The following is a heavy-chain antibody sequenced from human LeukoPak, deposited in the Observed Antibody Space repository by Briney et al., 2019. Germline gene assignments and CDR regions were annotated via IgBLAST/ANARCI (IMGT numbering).Heavy chain of an antibody. J-gene: IGHJ3*01. Sequence: GGSLRLSCAASGFTFSGYVISWVRQAPGKGPQWVADFSGSGGSTYYADSVKGRFSVSRDNSKNMVYLELNSLRAEDTAVYYCAKNHEHGRYAGFDFWAEGALVAVSS. CDR3: AKNHEHGRYAGFDF. D-gene: IGHD2-2*01. V-gene: IGHV3-23*01. CDR1: GFTFSGYV. CDR2: FSGSGGST.